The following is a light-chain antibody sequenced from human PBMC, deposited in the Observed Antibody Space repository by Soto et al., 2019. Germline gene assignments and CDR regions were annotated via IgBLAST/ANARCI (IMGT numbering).Light chain of an antibody. CDR3: SSYTSSSTPVYV. Sequence: QSALTQPASVSGSPGQSITISCTGTSSDVGGYNYVSWYQQHPGKAPKLMIYDVSNRPSGVSNRFSGSKSGNTASLTISGLQAEDEADYYGSSYTSSSTPVYVFGPGTKLTVL. CDR1: SSDVGGYNY. V-gene: IGLV2-14*01. CDR2: DVS. J-gene: IGLJ1*01.